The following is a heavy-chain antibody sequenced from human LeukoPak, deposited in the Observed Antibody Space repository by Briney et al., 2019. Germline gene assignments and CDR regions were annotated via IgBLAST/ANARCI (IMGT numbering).Heavy chain of an antibody. V-gene: IGHV3-33*01. D-gene: IGHD3-3*01. CDR3: ARVSYDFWSGYYPFDY. CDR1: GFTFSSYG. Sequence: PGRSLRLSCAASGFTFSSYGMHWVRQAPGKGLEWVAVIWYDGSNKYYADSVKGRFTISRDNSKNTLYLQMNSLRAEDTAVYYCARVSYDFWSGYYPFDYWGQGTLVTVSS. CDR2: IWYDGSNK. J-gene: IGHJ4*02.